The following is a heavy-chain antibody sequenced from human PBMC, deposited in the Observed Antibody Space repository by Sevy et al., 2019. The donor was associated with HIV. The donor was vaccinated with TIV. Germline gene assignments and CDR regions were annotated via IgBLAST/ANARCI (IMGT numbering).Heavy chain of an antibody. J-gene: IGHJ5*02. V-gene: IGHV4-30-4*01. CDR3: ASGAYYYGSGSYQGGNWCDP. CDR2: ISYSGST. CDR1: GGSISSGDYY. D-gene: IGHD3-10*01. Sequence: SETLSLTCAVSGGSISSGDYYWSWIRQPPGKGLEWIGYISYSGSTYYNPSLKSRVTISVDTSKNQFSLKLSSVTAADTAVYYCASGAYYYGSGSYQGGNWCDPWGQGTLVTVSS.